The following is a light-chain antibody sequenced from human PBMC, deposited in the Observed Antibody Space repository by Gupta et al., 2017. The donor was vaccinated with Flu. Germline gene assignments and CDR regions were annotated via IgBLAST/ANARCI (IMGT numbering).Light chain of an antibody. J-gene: IGLJ2*01. CDR3: PAWDINSDQV. V-gene: IGLV3-21*02. CDR1: NIESKS. CDR2: DDS. Sequence: SYVLTQPPSVSVAPGQTARITCGGNNIESKSVHWYQQKDGQAPVVVVEDDSARPSGTPERCAASNAGTNAIMNSGWVEAGDDAYYHCPAWDINSDQVFGGGTKLTVL.